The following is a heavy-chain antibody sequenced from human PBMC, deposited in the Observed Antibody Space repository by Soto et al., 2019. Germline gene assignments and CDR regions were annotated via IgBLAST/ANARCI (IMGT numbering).Heavy chain of an antibody. CDR3: ARPNYYDSSGAFDI. J-gene: IGHJ3*02. Sequence: SETRSLTCTVSGGSISSGGYYWSWIRHHPGKGLEWIGYIYYSGSTYYNPSLKSRVTISVDTSKNQFSLKLSSVTAADTAVYYCARPNYYDSSGAFDIWGQGTMVTVSS. CDR2: IYYSGST. D-gene: IGHD3-22*01. CDR1: GGSISSGGYY. V-gene: IGHV4-31*03.